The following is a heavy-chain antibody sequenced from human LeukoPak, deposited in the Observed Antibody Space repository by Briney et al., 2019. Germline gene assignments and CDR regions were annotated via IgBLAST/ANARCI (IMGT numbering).Heavy chain of an antibody. V-gene: IGHV3-21*01. J-gene: IGHJ4*02. CDR1: GFTFSSYS. CDR2: ISRSSSYI. CDR3: ARVYQGVAVFDGIDY. Sequence: GGSLRLSCVASGFTFSSYSMNWVRQAPGKGLEWVSSISRSSSYINYADSLKGRFTISRDNAKNSVYLQMNSLRAEDTAVYYCARVYQGVAVFDGIDYWGQGTLVTVSS. D-gene: IGHD3-10*01.